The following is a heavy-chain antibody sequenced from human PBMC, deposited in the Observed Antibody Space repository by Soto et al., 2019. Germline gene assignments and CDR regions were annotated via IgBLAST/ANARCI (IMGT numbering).Heavy chain of an antibody. D-gene: IGHD2-21*02. J-gene: IGHJ3*02. CDR1: GGSISSYY. CDR3: ARGFSIVLVTVDAFDI. V-gene: IGHV4-59*01. Sequence: SETLSLTCTVSGGSISSYYWSWIRQSPGKGLEWLGYIYYSGSTKYNPSVKSRVTISVDTSKNQFSLKLSSVTAADTAVYYCARGFSIVLVTVDAFDIWGQAPMVTVSS. CDR2: IYYSGST.